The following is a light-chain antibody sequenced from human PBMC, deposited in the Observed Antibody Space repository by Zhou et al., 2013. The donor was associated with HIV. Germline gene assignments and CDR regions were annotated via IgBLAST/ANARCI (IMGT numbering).Light chain of an antibody. CDR3: QQLHSYPIT. Sequence: DIQLTQSPSFLSASVGDRVTITCRASQGFASALAWYQQEPGKAPKLLIYAASTLQSGVPSRFSGSGSGTEFTLSISNLQPGGFATYYCQQLHSYPITFGQGTRLEIK. V-gene: IGKV1-9*01. J-gene: IGKJ5*01. CDR1: QGFASA. CDR2: AAS.